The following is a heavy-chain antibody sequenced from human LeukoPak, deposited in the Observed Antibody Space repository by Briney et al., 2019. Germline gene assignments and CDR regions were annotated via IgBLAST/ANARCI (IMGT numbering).Heavy chain of an antibody. Sequence: GGSLRLSCAASGFSFSNYAMSWVRQAPGKGLEWVSGVSGSGGSTVHADPVKGRFTISRDNSKNTMYLQMNSLRAEDTAVYYCASRIVGTPDYFDYWGQGTLVTVSS. V-gene: IGHV3-23*01. CDR1: GFSFSNYA. CDR3: ASRIVGTPDYFDY. D-gene: IGHD1-26*01. CDR2: VSGSGGST. J-gene: IGHJ4*02.